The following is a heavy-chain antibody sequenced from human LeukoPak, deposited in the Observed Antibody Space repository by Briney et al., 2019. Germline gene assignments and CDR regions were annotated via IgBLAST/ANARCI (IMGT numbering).Heavy chain of an antibody. Sequence: AASVKVSCKASGYTFTSYGISWVRQAPGQGLEWMGWISAYNGNTNYAQKLQGRVTMTTDTSTSTAYMELRSLRSDDTAVYYRARDGQLVPFWYYYYGMDVWGQGTTVTVSS. V-gene: IGHV1-18*01. CDR2: ISAYNGNT. D-gene: IGHD6-6*01. CDR3: ARDGQLVPFWYYYYGMDV. J-gene: IGHJ6*02. CDR1: GYTFTSYG.